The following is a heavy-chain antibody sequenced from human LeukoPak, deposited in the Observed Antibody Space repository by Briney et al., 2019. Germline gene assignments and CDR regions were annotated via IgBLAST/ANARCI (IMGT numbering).Heavy chain of an antibody. D-gene: IGHD3-10*01. V-gene: IGHV3-30*02. CDR1: GLNLIINQ. CDR2: IRYDGSNK. CDR3: ARDRRVRGGMWNSKSDGLDM. Sequence: GWSLTLSCLSTGLNLIINQMNWLRPAPAKGLAWVAFIRYDGSNKYYPDSVNGRFTISRDNSNQALSLQINSQTANDRAVYLCARDRRVRGGMWNSKSDGLDMWGHGTMVTVSS. J-gene: IGHJ3*02.